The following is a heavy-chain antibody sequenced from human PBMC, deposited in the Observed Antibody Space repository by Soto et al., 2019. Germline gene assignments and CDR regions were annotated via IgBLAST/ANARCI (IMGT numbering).Heavy chain of an antibody. D-gene: IGHD6-13*01. J-gene: IGHJ4*02. CDR3: ARVVAAAGTAGFDY. CDR2: INHSGST. Sequence: QVQLQQWGAGLLKPSETLSLTCAVYGGSFSGYYWSWIRQPPGKGLEWSGEINHSGSTNYNPSLKSRVTISVDTSKNQCSLKLSSVTAADTAVYYCARVVAAAGTAGFDYWGQGTLVTVSS. CDR1: GGSFSGYY. V-gene: IGHV4-34*01.